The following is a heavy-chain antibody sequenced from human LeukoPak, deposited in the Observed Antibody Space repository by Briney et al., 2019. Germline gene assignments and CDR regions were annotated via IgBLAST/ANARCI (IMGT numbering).Heavy chain of an antibody. CDR2: IYYSGST. CDR3: ARGESIAARRFGFSTGNAFDI. CDR1: GGSISSSSYY. V-gene: IGHV4-39*07. D-gene: IGHD6-6*01. Sequence: SETLSLTCTVSGGSISSSSYYWGWIRQPPGKGLEWIGCIYYSGSTYYNPSLKSRVTISVDTSKNQFSLKLSSVTAADTAVYYCARGESIAARRFGFSTGNAFDIWGQGTMVTVSS. J-gene: IGHJ3*02.